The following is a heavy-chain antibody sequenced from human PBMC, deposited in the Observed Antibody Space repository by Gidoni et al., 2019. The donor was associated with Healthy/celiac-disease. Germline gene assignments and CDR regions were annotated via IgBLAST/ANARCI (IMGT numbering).Heavy chain of an antibody. CDR2: IYYSGST. V-gene: IGHV4-59*01. D-gene: IGHD3-3*01. CDR1: GGSISSYY. CDR3: ARVLRITIFGVVHYGMDV. Sequence: QVQLQESGPGLVKTSETLSLTCTVSGGSISSYYWSWIRQPPGKGLEWIGYIYYSGSTNYNPSLKSRVTISVDTSKNQFSLKLSSVTAADTAVYYCARVLRITIFGVVHYGMDVWGQGTTVTVSS. J-gene: IGHJ6*02.